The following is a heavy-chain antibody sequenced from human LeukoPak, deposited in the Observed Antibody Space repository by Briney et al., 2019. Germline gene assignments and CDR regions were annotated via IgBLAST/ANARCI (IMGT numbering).Heavy chain of an antibody. CDR3: ARASSKQLAGYLPDGFDI. J-gene: IGHJ3*02. CDR2: ISISWTSV. V-gene: IGHV3-21*01. Sequence: GGALRLSCAASGFTYSSYSMNWVRQAPGKGLEWVSSISISWTSVYYADSVMGRFTISRDNAKSSLSLQMNSLRADDAAVYYCARASSKQLAGYLPDGFDIWGQGTMVTVSS. CDR1: GFTYSSYS. D-gene: IGHD3-9*01.